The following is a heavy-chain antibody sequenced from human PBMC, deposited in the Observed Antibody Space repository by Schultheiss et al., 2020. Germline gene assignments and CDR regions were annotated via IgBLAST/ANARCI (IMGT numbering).Heavy chain of an antibody. CDR3: TTRGYCSGGSCYPTMRVYDY. D-gene: IGHD2-15*01. V-gene: IGHV3-15*07. CDR2: IKSNTDGGTT. CDR1: GFTFSNSW. Sequence: GGSLRLSCAASGFTFSNSWMNWVRQAPGKGLEWVGRIKSNTDGGTTDYAAPVKGRFTISRDDSKNTLYLQMNSLKTEDTAVYYCTTRGYCSGGSCYPTMRVYDYWGQGTLVTVSS. J-gene: IGHJ4*02.